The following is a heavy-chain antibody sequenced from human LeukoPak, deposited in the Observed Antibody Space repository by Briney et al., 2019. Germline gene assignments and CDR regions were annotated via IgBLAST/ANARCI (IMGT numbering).Heavy chain of an antibody. J-gene: IGHJ4*02. Sequence: ASVKVSCTASGYTFTGYYMHWVRQAPGQGLEWMGWINPNSGGTNYAQKFQGRVTMTRDTSISTAYMELSRLRSDDTAVYYCARASGAAAGTGFDYWGQGTLVTVSS. D-gene: IGHD6-13*01. CDR2: INPNSGGT. V-gene: IGHV1-2*02. CDR3: ARASGAAAGTGFDY. CDR1: GYTFTGYY.